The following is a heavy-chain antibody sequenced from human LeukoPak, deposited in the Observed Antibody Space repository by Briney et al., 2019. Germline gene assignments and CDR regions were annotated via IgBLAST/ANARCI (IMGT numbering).Heavy chain of an antibody. CDR3: VKHGYCSGISCFFDF. CDR1: GFTFSSYA. Sequence: PGGSLRLSCAASGFTFSSYAMSWVRQAPGKGLEWVSGISGSGPYTFYTDSVKGRFTISRDSSKNTLYLQMNSLRAEDTALYYCVKHGYCSGISCFFDFWGQGTLVTVSS. CDR2: ISGSGPYT. J-gene: IGHJ4*02. D-gene: IGHD2-2*03. V-gene: IGHV3-23*01.